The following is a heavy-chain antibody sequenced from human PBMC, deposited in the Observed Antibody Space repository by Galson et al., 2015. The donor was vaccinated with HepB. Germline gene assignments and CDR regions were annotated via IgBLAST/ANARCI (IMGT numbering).Heavy chain of an antibody. CDR1: GDSVSSNSAA. V-gene: IGHV6-1*01. Sequence: CAISGDSVSSNSAAWNWIRQSPSRGLEWLGRTYYRSKWYTDYAVSVKSRITINPDTSTNQFSLQLNSVTPEDTAVYFCARERGTGYSSGWYGANWFDPWGQGTLVTVSS. CDR2: TYYRSKWYT. D-gene: IGHD6-19*01. CDR3: ARERGTGYSSGWYGANWFDP. J-gene: IGHJ5*02.